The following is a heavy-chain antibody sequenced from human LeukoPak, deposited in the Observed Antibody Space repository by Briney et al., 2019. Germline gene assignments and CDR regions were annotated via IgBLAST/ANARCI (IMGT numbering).Heavy chain of an antibody. D-gene: IGHD6-13*01. V-gene: IGHV3-23*01. CDR2: ISGSGGST. Sequence: PGGSLRLSCAASGFTFSSYAMSWVRQAPGKGLEWVSAISGSGGSTYYADSVKGRFTISRDNSKNTLYLQMNSLTVEDTAVYYCARLQSSSLIDYWGQGTLVTVSS. CDR1: GFTFSSYA. J-gene: IGHJ4*02. CDR3: ARLQSSSLIDY.